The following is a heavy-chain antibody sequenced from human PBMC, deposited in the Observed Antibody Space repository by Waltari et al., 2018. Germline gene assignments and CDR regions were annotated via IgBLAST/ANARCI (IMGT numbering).Heavy chain of an antibody. J-gene: IGHJ4*02. CDR3: ARLGLYSGSY. D-gene: IGHD1-26*01. Sequence: QVQLQESGAGLLKPSETLSLTCAVYGGSFSGYYWSWIRQPPGKGLEWIGEINHSGSTNYNPSRKSRVTISVDTSKNQFSLKLSSVTAADTAVYYCARLGLYSGSYFGQGTLVTVSS. CDR1: GGSFSGYY. V-gene: IGHV4-34*01. CDR2: INHSGST.